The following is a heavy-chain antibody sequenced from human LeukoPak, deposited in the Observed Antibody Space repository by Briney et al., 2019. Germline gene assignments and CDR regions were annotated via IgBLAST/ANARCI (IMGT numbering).Heavy chain of an antibody. J-gene: IGHJ4*02. D-gene: IGHD6-19*01. Sequence: ASVKVSCKASGYTFMSNYIHWVRQAPGQGLEWMGIIKPDGGSTNFPQKFQGRVTMTWDISTSTVYMELSGLRSEDTAVYYCARGLNGGWSSDYWGQGTLVSVSS. CDR2: IKPDGGST. V-gene: IGHV1-46*01. CDR1: GYTFMSNY. CDR3: ARGLNGGWSSDY.